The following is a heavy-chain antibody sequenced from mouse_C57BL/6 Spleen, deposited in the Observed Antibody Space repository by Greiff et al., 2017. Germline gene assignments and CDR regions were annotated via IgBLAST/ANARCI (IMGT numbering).Heavy chain of an antibody. V-gene: IGHV3-6*01. J-gene: IGHJ3*01. D-gene: IGHD2-1*01. CDR2: ISYDGSN. Sequence: ESGPGLVKPSQSLSLTCSVTGYSITSGYYWNWIRQFPGNKLEWMGYISYDGSNNYNPSLKNRISITRDTSKNQFFLKLNSVTTEDTATYYGARGEGYYGIPWFAYWGQGTLVTVSA. CDR3: ARGEGYYGIPWFAY. CDR1: GYSITSGYY.